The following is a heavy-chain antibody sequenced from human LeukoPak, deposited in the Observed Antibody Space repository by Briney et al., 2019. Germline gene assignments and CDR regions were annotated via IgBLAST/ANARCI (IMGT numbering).Heavy chain of an antibody. CDR2: INYNNSTI. Sequence: GGSLRLSCAASGFTFSTYNINWVRQAPGKGLEWVSYINYNNSTIYYADSVKGRFTISRDNAKNSLYLQMNSLRAEDTAVYYCAREVYYYDSSGYYYSGGFGYWGQGTLVTVSS. CDR3: AREVYYYDSSGYYYSGGFGY. D-gene: IGHD3-22*01. J-gene: IGHJ4*02. CDR1: GFTFSTYN. V-gene: IGHV3-48*01.